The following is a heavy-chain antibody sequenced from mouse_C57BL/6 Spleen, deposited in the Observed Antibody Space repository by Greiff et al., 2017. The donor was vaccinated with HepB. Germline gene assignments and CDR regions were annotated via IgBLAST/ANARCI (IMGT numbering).Heavy chain of an antibody. CDR3: ARYGNVAY. V-gene: IGHV1-82*01. D-gene: IGHD2-1*01. Sequence: VKLQESGPELVKPGASVKISCKASGYAFSSSWMNWVKQRPGKGLEWIGRIYPGDGDTNYNGKFKGKATLTADKSSSTAYMQLSSLTSEDSAVYFCARYGNVAYWGQGTLVTVSA. J-gene: IGHJ3*01. CDR1: GYAFSSSW. CDR2: IYPGDGDT.